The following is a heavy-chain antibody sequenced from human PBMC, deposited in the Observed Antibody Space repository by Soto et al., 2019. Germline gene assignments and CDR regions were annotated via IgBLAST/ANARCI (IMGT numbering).Heavy chain of an antibody. CDR3: ARDNPAGMLDY. D-gene: IGHD2-2*01. J-gene: IGHJ4*02. CDR2: IFFSGNT. Sequence: SETLSLTCTVSGGSILNGGHYWTWIRQPPGKGLEWIGKIFFSGNTHYNTALKSRLSFSVDRAKNQFSLNLTSVTAADTAIYYCARDNPAGMLDYWGPGTLVTVSS. V-gene: IGHV4-31*03. CDR1: GGSILNGGHY.